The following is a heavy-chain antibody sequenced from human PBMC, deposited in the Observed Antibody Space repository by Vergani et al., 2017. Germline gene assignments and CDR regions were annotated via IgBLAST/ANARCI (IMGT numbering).Heavy chain of an antibody. Sequence: VQLVESGGGLVQPGGSLRLSCAASGFTVSSNYMSWVRQAPGKGLEWVSVIYSGGSTYYADSVKGRFTISRDNSKNTLYLQMNSLRAEDTAVYYCARVQYSGSYYFDYWGQGTLVTVSS. CDR3: ARVQYSGSYYFDY. V-gene: IGHV3-66*01. J-gene: IGHJ4*02. CDR2: IYSGGST. D-gene: IGHD1-26*01. CDR1: GFTVSSNY.